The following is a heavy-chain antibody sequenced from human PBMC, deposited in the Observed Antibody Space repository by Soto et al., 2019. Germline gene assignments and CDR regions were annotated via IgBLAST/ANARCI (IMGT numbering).Heavy chain of an antibody. CDR1: GFNFSSHW. CDR2: INSEGSSR. Sequence: EVQLVESGGGSVQPGGSLGLHCAASGFNFSSHWMYWVRPAPGKGPFWVSSINSEGSSRRYADSVNGRFTVSRDNAKNTLYLQMNSLRAEDTAVYYCAREATYSSGRGMDVWGQGTLVTVSS. J-gene: IGHJ4*02. V-gene: IGHV3-74*01. D-gene: IGHD3-22*01. CDR3: AREATYSSGRGMDV.